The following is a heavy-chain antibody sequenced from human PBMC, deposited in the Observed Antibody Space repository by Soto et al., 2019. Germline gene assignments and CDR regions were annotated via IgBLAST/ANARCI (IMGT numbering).Heavy chain of an antibody. CDR3: ARDRHYYDSIGSSYYFDY. CDR2: IDAGNGNT. D-gene: IGHD3-22*01. V-gene: IGHV1-3*01. CDR1: GYTFITYA. J-gene: IGHJ4*02. Sequence: QVQLVQSGAEVKMPGASVKVSCKASGYTFITYAVHWVRQAPGQRLEWLGRIDAGNGNTRYSQKFQGRVTITRDTSASTVYMELSSLNSDDTAVLYWARDRHYYDSIGSSYYFDYGGQGTLVTVSP.